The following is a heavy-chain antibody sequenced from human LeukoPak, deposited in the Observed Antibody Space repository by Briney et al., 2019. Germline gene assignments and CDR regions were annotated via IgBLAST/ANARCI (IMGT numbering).Heavy chain of an antibody. CDR2: ISYNGSNK. D-gene: IGHD1-26*01. V-gene: IGHV3-30*04. J-gene: IGHJ4*02. Sequence: PGGSLRLSCAASGFTFSSYAMHWVRQAPGKGLEWVAVISYNGSNKYYADSLKGRFTISRDNSKNTLYPQMTSLRAEDTAVYYCARERGSYAGGFDYWGQGTLVTVSS. CDR3: ARERGSYAGGFDY. CDR1: GFTFSSYA.